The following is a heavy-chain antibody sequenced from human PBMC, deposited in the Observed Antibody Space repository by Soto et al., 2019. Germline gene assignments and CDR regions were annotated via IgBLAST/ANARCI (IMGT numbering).Heavy chain of an antibody. V-gene: IGHV4-34*01. CDR1: GGSFSGYY. J-gene: IGHJ4*02. CDR2: INHSGST. D-gene: IGHD5-12*01. CDR3: ARGRWLRTSFDY. Sequence: SETLSLTCAVYGGSFSGYYWSWIRQPPGKGLEWIGEINHSGSTNYNPSLKSRVTISVDTSKNQFSLKLSSVTAADTAVYYCARGRWLRTSFDYWGQGTLVTVSS.